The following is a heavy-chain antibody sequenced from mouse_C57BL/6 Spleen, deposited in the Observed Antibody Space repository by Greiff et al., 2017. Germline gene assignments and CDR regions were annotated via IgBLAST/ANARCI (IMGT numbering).Heavy chain of an antibody. Sequence: EVKLEESGGGLVQPGGSMKLSCAASGFTFSDAWMDWVRQSPEKGLEWVAEIRNKANNHATYYAESVKGRFTISRDDSKSSVYLLMNSLRAEDTGVYYCTGRRVYDYAFDYWGQGTTLTVSS. CDR3: TGRRVYDYAFDY. V-gene: IGHV6-6*01. D-gene: IGHD2-4*01. CDR2: IRNKANNHAT. J-gene: IGHJ2*01. CDR1: GFTFSDAW.